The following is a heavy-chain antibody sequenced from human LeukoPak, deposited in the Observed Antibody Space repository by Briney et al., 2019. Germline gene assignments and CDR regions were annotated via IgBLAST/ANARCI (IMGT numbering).Heavy chain of an antibody. J-gene: IGHJ4*02. CDR2: INHSGST. CDR1: SGSFSGYY. V-gene: IGHV4-34*01. D-gene: IGHD3-10*01. CDR3: ARGFEVTMVRGVHAGDYFDY. Sequence: PSETLSLTCAVYSGSFSGYYWSWIRQPPGKGLEWIGEINHSGSTNYNPSLKSRVTISVDTSKNQFSLKLSSVTAADTAVYYCARGFEVTMVRGVHAGDYFDYWGQGTLVTVSS.